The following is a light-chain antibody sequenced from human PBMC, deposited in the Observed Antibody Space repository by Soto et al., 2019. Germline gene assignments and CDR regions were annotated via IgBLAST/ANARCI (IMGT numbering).Light chain of an antibody. V-gene: IGKV1-5*01. Sequence: DIQMTQSPSTLSASVGDRVTITCRASQNILNYVAWYLHQPGKVPRLLIYDASTLESGVSSRFRGSGSGTDFTLTITSLQPDDFGTYYCQQFDTYRTFGQGTIVDVK. J-gene: IGKJ1*01. CDR2: DAS. CDR3: QQFDTYRT. CDR1: QNILNY.